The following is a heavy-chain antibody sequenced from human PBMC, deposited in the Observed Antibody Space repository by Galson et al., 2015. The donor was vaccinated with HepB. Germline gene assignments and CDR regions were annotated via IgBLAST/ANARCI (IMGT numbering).Heavy chain of an antibody. J-gene: IGHJ4*02. D-gene: IGHD5-18*01. CDR2: ISSSGSTI. CDR1: GFTFSSYE. Sequence: SLRLSCAASGFTFSSYEMNWVRQAPGKGLEWVSYISSSGSTIYYADSVKGRFTISRDNAKNSLYLQMNSLRAEDTAVYYCARGGRGYSYGWFDYWGQGTLVTVSS. CDR3: ARGGRGYSYGWFDY. V-gene: IGHV3-48*03.